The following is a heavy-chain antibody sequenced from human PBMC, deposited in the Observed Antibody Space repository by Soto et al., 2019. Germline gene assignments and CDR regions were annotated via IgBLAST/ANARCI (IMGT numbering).Heavy chain of an antibody. J-gene: IGHJ6*02. CDR1: GYTFTSYG. CDR2: ISAYNGNT. D-gene: IGHD3-3*01. CDR3: ARDKAWTWPYYDFWSGYPASSSSLGTDV. Sequence: ASVKVSCKASGYTFTSYGISWVRQAPGQGLEWMGWISAYNGNTNYAQKLQGRVTMTTDTSTSTAYMELRSLRSDDTAVYYCARDKAWTWPYYDFWSGYPASSSSLGTDVWGQGTTVTVSS. V-gene: IGHV1-18*01.